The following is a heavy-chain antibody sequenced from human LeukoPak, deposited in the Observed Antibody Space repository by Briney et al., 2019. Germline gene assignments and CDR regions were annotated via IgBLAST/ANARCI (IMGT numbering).Heavy chain of an antibody. Sequence: SETLSLTCAVYGGSFNDYYWNWIRQPPGKGLEWIGEINLRGSTTYNPSLKSRVTISLDESKNQFSLKLSSVTAADTAVYFCARGGRYMSASWYGSVHYYMDVWGKGTTVTVSS. J-gene: IGHJ6*03. CDR1: GGSFNDYY. D-gene: IGHD6-13*01. CDR2: INLRGST. CDR3: ARGGRYMSASWYGSVHYYMDV. V-gene: IGHV4-34*01.